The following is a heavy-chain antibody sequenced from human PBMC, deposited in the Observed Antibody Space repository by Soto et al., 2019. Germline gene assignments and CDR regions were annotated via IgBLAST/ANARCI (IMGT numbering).Heavy chain of an antibody. CDR1: GFTVSSNY. CDR2: IYSGGST. J-gene: IGHJ2*01. CDR3: ARSVEITMIVVFAFDL. D-gene: IGHD3-22*01. Sequence: EVQLVESGGGLVQPGGSLRLSCAASGFTVSSNYMSWVRQAPGKGLEWVSVIYSGGSTYYADSVKGRFTISRHNSKNTLYLQMNSLRAEDTAVYYCARSVEITMIVVFAFDLWGRGTLVTVSS. V-gene: IGHV3-53*04.